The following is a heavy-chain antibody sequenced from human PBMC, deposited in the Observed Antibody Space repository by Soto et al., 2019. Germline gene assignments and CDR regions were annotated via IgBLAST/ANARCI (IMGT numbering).Heavy chain of an antibody. CDR2: ISYDGSNK. CDR3: ARCAPGIAAAGSIPDYYYYYGMDV. CDR1: GFTFSSYA. Sequence: GGSLRLSCAASGFTFSSYAMHWVRQAPGKGLEWVAVISYDGSNKYYADSVKGRFTISRDNSKNTLYLQMNSLRAEDTAVYYCARCAPGIAAAGSIPDYYYYYGMDVWGQGTTVTVSS. J-gene: IGHJ6*02. D-gene: IGHD6-13*01. V-gene: IGHV3-30-3*01.